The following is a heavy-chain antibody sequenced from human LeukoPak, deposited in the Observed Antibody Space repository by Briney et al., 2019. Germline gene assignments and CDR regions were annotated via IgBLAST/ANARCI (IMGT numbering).Heavy chain of an antibody. CDR1: GGSISSSSNY. J-gene: IGHJ4*02. CDR2: MYYSGNT. V-gene: IGHV4-39*07. CDR3: ARDNYYGLGVY. D-gene: IGHD3-10*01. Sequence: SETLSLTCIVSGGSISSSSNYWGWIRQPPGKRLEWIGTMYYSGNTYYNSSLKSRITISVDTSKNHFSLSLTSVTAADTAVYYCARDNYYGLGVYWGQGTLVTVSS.